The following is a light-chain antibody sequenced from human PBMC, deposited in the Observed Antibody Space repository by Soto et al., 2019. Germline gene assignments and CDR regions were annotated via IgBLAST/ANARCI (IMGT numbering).Light chain of an antibody. CDR1: QTISSW. V-gene: IGKV1-5*01. J-gene: IGKJ4*01. CDR2: DAS. CDR3: QQYNSWPLT. Sequence: DIQMTQSPSTLSASVGDRVTITCRASQTISSWLAWHQQKSGRAPKLLIYDASSLEGGVPSRFSGSGSGTEFTLTISSLQSEDFSVYYCQQYNSWPLTFGGGTKVDIK.